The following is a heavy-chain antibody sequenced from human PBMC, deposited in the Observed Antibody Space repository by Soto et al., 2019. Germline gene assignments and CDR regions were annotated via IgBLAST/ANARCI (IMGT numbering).Heavy chain of an antibody. Sequence: PGGSLRLSCATSGFIFRIYDMSWVRQAPGKGLEWFSGISPTGGTTYYADSVNGRFTISRDNSGHTLFWTLKKLRFDDKAIYYCAKLAPELSPSPRYFDYWGPGALVTVSS. CDR3: AKLAPELSPSPRYFDY. D-gene: IGHD1-7*01. V-gene: IGHV3-23*01. CDR1: GFIFRIYD. CDR2: ISPTGGTT. J-gene: IGHJ4*03.